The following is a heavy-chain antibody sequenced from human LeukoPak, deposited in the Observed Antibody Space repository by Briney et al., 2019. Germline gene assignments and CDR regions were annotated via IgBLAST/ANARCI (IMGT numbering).Heavy chain of an antibody. J-gene: IGHJ6*03. V-gene: IGHV3-23*01. D-gene: IGHD2-2*01. CDR1: GFTFSGYA. Sequence: GGSLRLSCAASGFTFSGYAMSWVRQAPGKGLEWVSAISGSGGSTYYADSVKGRFTISRDNSKNTLYLQMNSLRAEDTAVYYCAYCSSTSCPPTYYYYYYMDVWGKGTTVTVSS. CDR2: ISGSGGST. CDR3: AYCSSTSCPPTYYYYYYMDV.